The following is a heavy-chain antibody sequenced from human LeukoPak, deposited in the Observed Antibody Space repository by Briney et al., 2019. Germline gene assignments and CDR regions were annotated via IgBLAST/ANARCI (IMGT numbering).Heavy chain of an antibody. CDR1: GGSISSSSYY. V-gene: IGHV4-39*07. J-gene: IGHJ5*02. CDR3: ARDGEGYYYDSSGHDLNWFDP. D-gene: IGHD3-22*01. Sequence: TASETLSLTCTVSGGSISSSSYYWGWIRQPPGKGLEWIGSIYYSGSTYYNPPLKSRVTISVDTSKNQFSLKLSSVTAADTAVYYCARDGEGYYYDSSGHDLNWFDPWGQGTLVTVSS. CDR2: IYYSGST.